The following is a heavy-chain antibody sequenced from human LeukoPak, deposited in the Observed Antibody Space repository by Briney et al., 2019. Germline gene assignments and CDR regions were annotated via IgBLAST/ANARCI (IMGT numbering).Heavy chain of an antibody. CDR3: ARGRPYSSGWYEWFDP. Sequence: GRSLRLSCAASGFAFSSYAMHWVRQAPGKGLEWVAVISYDGSNKYYADSVKGRFTISRDNSKNTLYLQMNSLRAEDTAVYYCARGRPYSSGWYEWFDPWGQGTLVTVSS. J-gene: IGHJ5*02. V-gene: IGHV3-30-3*01. D-gene: IGHD6-19*01. CDR2: ISYDGSNK. CDR1: GFAFSSYA.